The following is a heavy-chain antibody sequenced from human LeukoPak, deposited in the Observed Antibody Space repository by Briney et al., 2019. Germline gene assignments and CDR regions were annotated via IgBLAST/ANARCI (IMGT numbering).Heavy chain of an antibody. CDR2: INPNNGDT. Sequence: ASVKVSCKASGYTFSGYYIHWVRQAPGHGLEWMGWINPNNGDTVYAQRFQGRVTMTRDTSTSTAYMELSRLSFDDTAVYYCARFLIGTKFYFDYWGQGTLVTVSS. J-gene: IGHJ4*02. V-gene: IGHV1-2*02. CDR1: GYTFSGYY. D-gene: IGHD1-7*01. CDR3: ARFLIGTKFYFDY.